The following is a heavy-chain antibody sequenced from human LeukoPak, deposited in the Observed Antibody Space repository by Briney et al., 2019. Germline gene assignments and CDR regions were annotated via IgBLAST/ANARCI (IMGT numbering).Heavy chain of an antibody. CDR3: AREWQQLTDYYFDY. J-gene: IGHJ4*02. Sequence: GASVKVSCKASGATFGSNAITWVRQAPGQGLEWMGGIVPTFGTVDYAEMFQGRVTITADESTSTAYMELSTLRSEDTAVYYCAREWQQLTDYYFDYWGQGTLVTVSS. D-gene: IGHD6-13*01. V-gene: IGHV1-69*13. CDR1: GATFGSNA. CDR2: IVPTFGTV.